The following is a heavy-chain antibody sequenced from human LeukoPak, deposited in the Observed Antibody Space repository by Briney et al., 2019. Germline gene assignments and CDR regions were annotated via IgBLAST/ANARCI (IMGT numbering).Heavy chain of an antibody. CDR2: ISYDESNK. CDR3: AKGTWIPKTYYFDY. D-gene: IGHD5-18*01. V-gene: IGHV3-30*18. J-gene: IGHJ4*02. Sequence: PGRSPRLSCEASGFTFSGYGMHWVRQAPGKGLEWVAVISYDESNKYYADSVKGRFTISRDNSKNTLYLQMNSLRAEDTAVYYCAKGTWIPKTYYFDYWGQGTLVTVSS. CDR1: GFTFSGYG.